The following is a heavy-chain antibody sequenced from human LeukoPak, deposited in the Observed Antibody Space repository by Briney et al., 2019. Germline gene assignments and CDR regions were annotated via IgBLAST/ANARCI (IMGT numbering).Heavy chain of an antibody. CDR1: GGSISSYY. Sequence: PSETLSLTCTVSGGSISSYYWSWIRRPPGKGLEWIGHISYGGSTNYNPSLKSRVTISVDTSKNQFSLKLSSVTAADTAVYYCAKYVWGSYPTFEDYWGQGTLVTVSS. CDR3: AKYVWGSYPTFEDY. J-gene: IGHJ4*02. V-gene: IGHV4-59*01. D-gene: IGHD3-16*02. CDR2: ISYGGST.